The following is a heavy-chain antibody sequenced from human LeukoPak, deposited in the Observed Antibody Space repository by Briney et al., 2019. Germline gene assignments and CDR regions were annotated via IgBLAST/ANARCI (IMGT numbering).Heavy chain of an antibody. J-gene: IGHJ4*02. V-gene: IGHV3-9*01. CDR2: ISWNSGSI. D-gene: IGHD3-22*01. Sequence: GRSLRLSCAASGFTFDDYAMHWVRQAPGKGLEWVSGISWNSGSIGYADSVKGRFTISRDNAKNSLYLQMNSLRAEDTALHYCAKDIDYYDSSGYYRWGQGTLVTVSS. CDR3: AKDIDYYDSSGYYR. CDR1: GFTFDDYA.